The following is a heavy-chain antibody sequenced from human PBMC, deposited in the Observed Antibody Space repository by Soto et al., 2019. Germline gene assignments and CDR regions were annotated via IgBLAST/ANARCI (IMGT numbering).Heavy chain of an antibody. CDR2: ISGSGGST. D-gene: IGHD2-15*01. V-gene: IGHV3-23*01. CDR3: AKGGGYCSGGSCSSDAFDI. Sequence: EVQLLESGGGLVQPGGSLRLSCAASGFTFSSYAMSWVRQAPGKGLEWVSAISGSGGSTYYADSVKGRFTISRDNSKNTLYLQMNSLRAEDTAVYYCAKGGGYCSGGSCSSDAFDIWGQGTMVTVSS. J-gene: IGHJ3*02. CDR1: GFTFSSYA.